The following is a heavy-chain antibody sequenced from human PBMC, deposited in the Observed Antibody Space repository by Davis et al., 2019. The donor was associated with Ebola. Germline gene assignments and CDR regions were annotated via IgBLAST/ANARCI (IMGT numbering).Heavy chain of an antibody. J-gene: IGHJ4*02. CDR1: GFTFSSYS. D-gene: IGHD3-3*01. CDR3: ARDRYDFWSGYPYYFDY. CDR2: ISSSSSYI. Sequence: GGSLRLSCAVSGFTFSSYSMNWVRQAPGKGLEWVSSISSSSSYIYYADSVKGRFTISRDNAKNSLYLQMNSLRAEDTDVYYCARDRYDFWSGYPYYFDYWGQGTLVTVSS. V-gene: IGHV3-21*01.